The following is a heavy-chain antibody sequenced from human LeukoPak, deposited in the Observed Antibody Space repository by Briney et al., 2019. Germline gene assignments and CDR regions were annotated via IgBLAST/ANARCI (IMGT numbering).Heavy chain of an antibody. V-gene: IGHV3-9*01. J-gene: IGHJ4*02. Sequence: GGSLRLSCAASGFTFSSYAMSWVRQAPGKGLEWVSGISWNSGSIGYADSVKGRFTISRDNAKNSLYLQMNSLRAEDTALYYCAKDLNYYGSGSYYPHFDYWGQGTLVTVSS. CDR3: AKDLNYYGSGSYYPHFDY. CDR1: GFTFSSYA. CDR2: ISWNSGSI. D-gene: IGHD3-10*01.